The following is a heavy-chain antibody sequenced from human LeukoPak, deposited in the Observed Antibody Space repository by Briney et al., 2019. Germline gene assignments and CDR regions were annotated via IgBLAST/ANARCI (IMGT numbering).Heavy chain of an antibody. J-gene: IGHJ4*02. CDR2: IATHNDNT. CDR1: GYNFRSYG. D-gene: IGHD2-15*01. CDR3: AKDGYSGTWYRAF. Sequence: ASVKVSCKASGYNFRSYGISWVRQAPGQGLEWMGWIATHNDNTNYAQKFQGRVTMSTDTSTSTAYMELRSLRLEDTAVYYCAKDGYSGTWYRAFWGPGTLVTVSS. V-gene: IGHV1-18*01.